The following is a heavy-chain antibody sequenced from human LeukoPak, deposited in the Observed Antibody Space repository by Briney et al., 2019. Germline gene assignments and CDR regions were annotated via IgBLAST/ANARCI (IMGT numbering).Heavy chain of an antibody. CDR2: INPNSGGT. D-gene: IGHD3-3*01. Sequence: GASVKVSCKASGYTFTGYYMHWVRQAPGQGLEWMGWINPNSGGTNYAQKFQGWVTMTRDTSISTAYMELSRLRSDDTAVYYCARGSGESITIFGVTWFDPWGQGTLVTVSS. J-gene: IGHJ5*02. CDR1: GYTFTGYY. V-gene: IGHV1-2*04. CDR3: ARGSGESITIFGVTWFDP.